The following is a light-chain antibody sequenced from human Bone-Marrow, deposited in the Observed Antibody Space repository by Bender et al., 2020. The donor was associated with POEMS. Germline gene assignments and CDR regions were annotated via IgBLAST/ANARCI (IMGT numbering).Light chain of an antibody. CDR3: AVWDDSLNGWV. CDR2: GVS. J-gene: IGLJ3*02. V-gene: IGLV2-14*03. Sequence: QSALTQPASVSGSPGQSITISCTGTSSDVGGYNYVSWYQHHPGKAPKVMIHGVSNRPSGVSNRFSGAKSGNTASLTISGLQAEDEADYYCAVWDDSLNGWVFGGGTKLTVL. CDR1: SSDVGGYNY.